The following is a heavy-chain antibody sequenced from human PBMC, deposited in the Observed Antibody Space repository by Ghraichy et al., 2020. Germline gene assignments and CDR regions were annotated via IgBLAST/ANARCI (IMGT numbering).Heavy chain of an antibody. Sequence: SETLSLTCTVSDGSISSGVYYWSWIRQSPGKGLEWIGYIYYSGSTYYNPSLKSRVIISVDTSKNQFSLKLNSVTVADTAVYYCARGFDTSGYYGANGFEPWGQGTLVTVSS. CDR1: DGSISSGVYY. CDR2: IYYSGST. J-gene: IGHJ5*02. D-gene: IGHD3-22*01. CDR3: ARGFDTSGYYGANGFEP. V-gene: IGHV4-30-4*01.